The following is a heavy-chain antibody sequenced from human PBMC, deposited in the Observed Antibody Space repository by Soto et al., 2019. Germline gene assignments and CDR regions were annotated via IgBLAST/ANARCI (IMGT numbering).Heavy chain of an antibody. Sequence: PSETLSLTCTVSGTSISSYYWSWIRQPPGKGLEWIANIHYSGTTNYNPSLASRVTLSVDTSKNQFSLKMTSVTAADRAMYFCAKYNSYAIDYWGQRTLVTVSS. CDR1: GTSISSYY. V-gene: IGHV4-59*01. D-gene: IGHD2-8*01. J-gene: IGHJ4*01. CDR3: AKYNSYAIDY. CDR2: IHYSGTT.